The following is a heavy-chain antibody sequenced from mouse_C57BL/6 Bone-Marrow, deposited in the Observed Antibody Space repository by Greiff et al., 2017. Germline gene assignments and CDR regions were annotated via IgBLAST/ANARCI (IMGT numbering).Heavy chain of an antibody. CDR3: ARDWDYFDY. Sequence: QVQLKQSGAELVKPGASVKISCKVSGYAFSTYWMNWVKQRPGKGLEWIGQIYAGDGDTNYNGKFKGKATLAADKSSSTAYMQLSSLDSEDTAVYFCARDWDYFDYWGQGTTLTVSA. CDR1: GYAFSTYW. V-gene: IGHV1-80*01. D-gene: IGHD4-1*01. J-gene: IGHJ2*01. CDR2: IYAGDGDT.